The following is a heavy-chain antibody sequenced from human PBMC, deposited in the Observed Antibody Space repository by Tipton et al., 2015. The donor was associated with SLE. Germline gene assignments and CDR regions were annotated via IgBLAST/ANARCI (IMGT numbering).Heavy chain of an antibody. CDR1: GFTFRSYG. D-gene: IGHD2-8*01. V-gene: IGHV4-59*12. J-gene: IGHJ4*02. Sequence: LRLSCEVSGFTFRSYGMHWVRQAPGKGLEWIGVLYYSGNTYYNPSLKSPVTLSIDTSKNQFSLKMRSVTAADTAVYFCARGYCSDGVCYGFGFFDYWGQGNLVTVSS. CDR2: LYYSGNT. CDR3: ARGYCSDGVCYGFGFFDY.